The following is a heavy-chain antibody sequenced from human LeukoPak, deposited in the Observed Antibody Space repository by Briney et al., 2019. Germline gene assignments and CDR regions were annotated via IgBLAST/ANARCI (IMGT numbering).Heavy chain of an antibody. CDR2: IYHSGST. Sequence: PSETLSLTCTVSGYSISSGYYWGWIRQPPGKGLEWIGSIYHSGSTYYNPSLKSRVTISVDTSKNQFSLKLSSVTAADTAVYYCARAPQWLAYFDYWGQGTLVTVS. CDR3: ARAPQWLAYFDY. CDR1: GYSISSGYY. J-gene: IGHJ4*02. V-gene: IGHV4-38-2*02. D-gene: IGHD6-19*01.